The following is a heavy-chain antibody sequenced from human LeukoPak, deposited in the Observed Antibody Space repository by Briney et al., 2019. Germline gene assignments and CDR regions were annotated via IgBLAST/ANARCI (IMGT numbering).Heavy chain of an antibody. J-gene: IGHJ4*02. CDR3: ARVVSDYYDSSGYLDY. CDR1: GGSFSGYY. CDR2: IYYSGST. Sequence: PSETLSLTCAVYGGSFSGYYWSWIRQPPGKGLEWIGYIYYSGSTNYNPSLKSRVTISVDTSKNQFSLKLSSVTAADTAVYYCARVVSDYYDSSGYLDYWGQGTLVTVSS. V-gene: IGHV4-59*01. D-gene: IGHD3-22*01.